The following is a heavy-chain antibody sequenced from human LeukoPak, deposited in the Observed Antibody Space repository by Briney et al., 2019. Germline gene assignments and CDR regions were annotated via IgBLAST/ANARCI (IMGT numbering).Heavy chain of an antibody. J-gene: IGHJ4*02. CDR1: GGSISSGGYY. CDR2: IYHSVST. D-gene: IGHD2-2*01. V-gene: IGHV4-30-2*01. Sequence: SETLSLTGTVSGGSISSGGYYGSWIRQPPGKGLEWIGYIYHSVSTYYNPSVKILATISVGRSQTQFCLKLSSVTAADTAVYYCARSGGYCSSTSCLFDYWGQGTPVTASS. CDR3: ARSGGYCSSTSCLFDY.